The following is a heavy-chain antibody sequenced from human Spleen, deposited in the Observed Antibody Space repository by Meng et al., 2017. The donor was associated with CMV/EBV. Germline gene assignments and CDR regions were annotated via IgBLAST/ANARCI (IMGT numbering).Heavy chain of an antibody. D-gene: IGHD3-22*01. Sequence: LSCTVSGGSLSDYYWHWIRQAPGRGLDWIGYVYYSGSTNYNPSLKSRLSLSVDASKKQVSLSLGSVTAADTAVYYCARGHDSSGFDYWGQGTLVTVSS. CDR3: ARGHDSSGFDY. CDR2: VYYSGST. CDR1: GGSLSDYY. J-gene: IGHJ4*02. V-gene: IGHV4-59*01.